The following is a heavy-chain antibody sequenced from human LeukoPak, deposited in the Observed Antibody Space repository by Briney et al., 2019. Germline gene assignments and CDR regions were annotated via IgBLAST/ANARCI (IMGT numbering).Heavy chain of an antibody. V-gene: IGHV3-48*01. J-gene: IGHJ4*02. CDR2: ISSSSSTI. CDR1: GFTFSSYE. D-gene: IGHD6-19*01. CDR3: ARTGYGWSFDY. Sequence: GGSLRLSCAASGFTFSSYEMNWVRQAPGKGLEWVSYISSSSSTIYYADSVKGRFTISRDNAKNSLYLQMNSLRAEDTAVYYCARTGYGWSFDYWGQGTLVTVSS.